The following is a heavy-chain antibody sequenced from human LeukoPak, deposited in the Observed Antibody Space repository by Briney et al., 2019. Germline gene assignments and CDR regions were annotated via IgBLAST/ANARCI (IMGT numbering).Heavy chain of an antibody. V-gene: IGHV4-39*07. J-gene: IGHJ3*02. CDR3: ARGYLRYSYGPTSFTDAFDI. D-gene: IGHD5-18*01. CDR2: IYYSGST. Sequence: SETLSLTCTVSGGSISSSSYYWGWIRQPPGKGLEWIGSIYYSGSTYYNPSLKSRVTISVDTSKNQFSLKLSSVTAADTAVYYCARGYLRYSYGPTSFTDAFDIWGQGTMVTVSS. CDR1: GGSISSSSYY.